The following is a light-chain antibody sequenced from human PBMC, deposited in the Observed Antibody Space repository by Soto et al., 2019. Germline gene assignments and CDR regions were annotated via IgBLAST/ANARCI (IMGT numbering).Light chain of an antibody. CDR1: QSVRSY. CDR2: GAS. CDR3: QQYNNWPPFT. V-gene: IGKV3-15*01. J-gene: IGKJ3*01. Sequence: EIVVTQSPATLSVSPGERATLSCRASQSVRSYLAWYQQKPGQAPRLLIYGASTRVTGVPARFSGSGSGTEFTLTISSLQSEDFAVYYCQQYNNWPPFTFGPGTKVDIK.